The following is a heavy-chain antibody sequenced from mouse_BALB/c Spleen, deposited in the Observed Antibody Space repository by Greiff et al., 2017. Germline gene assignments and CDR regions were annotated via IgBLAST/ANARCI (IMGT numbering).Heavy chain of an antibody. CDR1: GYTFTDYA. D-gene: IGHD2-2*01. V-gene: IGHV1S137*01. CDR2: ISTYYGDA. Sequence: VMLVESGAELVRPGVSVKISCKGSGYTFTDYAMHWVKQSHAKSLEWIGVISTYYGDASYNQKFKGKATMTVDKSSSTAYMELARLTSEDSAIYYCARDYGYDGVFAYWGQGTLVTVSA. J-gene: IGHJ3*01. CDR3: ARDYGYDGVFAY.